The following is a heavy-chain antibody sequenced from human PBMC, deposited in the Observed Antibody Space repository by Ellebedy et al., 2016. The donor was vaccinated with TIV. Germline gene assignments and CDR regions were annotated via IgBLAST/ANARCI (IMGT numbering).Heavy chain of an antibody. V-gene: IGHV3-23*01. J-gene: IGHJ5*02. CDR2: ISHSGVST. CDR3: VKDGSGSSLNNWFDP. CDR1: GFTFRVFA. Sequence: GESLKISCAVSGFTFRVFAMSWVRQAPGKGLEWVSRISHSGVSTYYADSVKGRFTISRDNSKNTLHLQMNSLRAEDTAVYYCVKDGSGSSLNNWFDPWGQGTLVTVSS. D-gene: IGHD3-10*01.